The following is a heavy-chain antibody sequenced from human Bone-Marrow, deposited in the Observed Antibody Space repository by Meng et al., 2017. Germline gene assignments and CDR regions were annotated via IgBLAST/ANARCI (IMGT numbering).Heavy chain of an antibody. CDR1: GGSISRGGYY. Sequence: VQLQESGPGLVKPSQTLSLTCTVSGGSISRGGYYWSWIRQHPGKGLEWIGYVYYSGTTDYNPSLKSRVTISADTSKNQFSLKLSAVTAADTAVYYCASTYYYDSTGPNWFGPWGQGTLVTVSS. CDR3: ASTYYYDSTGPNWFGP. D-gene: IGHD3-22*01. V-gene: IGHV4-31*03. J-gene: IGHJ5*02. CDR2: VYYSGTT.